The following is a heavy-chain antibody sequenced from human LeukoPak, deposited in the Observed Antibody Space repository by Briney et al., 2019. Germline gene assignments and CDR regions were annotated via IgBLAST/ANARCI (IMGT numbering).Heavy chain of an antibody. D-gene: IGHD5-18*01. CDR1: GHTFTGYY. V-gene: IGHV1-2*02. CDR2: INPNSGGT. J-gene: IGHJ3*02. CDR3: ARDQQSWIQLWYTFLDAFDT. Sequence: VASVKVSCKASGHTFTGYYMHWVRQAPGQGLEWMGWINPNSGGTNYAQKFQGRVTMTRDTSISTAYMELSRLRSDDTAVYYCARDQQSWIQLWYTFLDAFDTWGQGTMVTVSS.